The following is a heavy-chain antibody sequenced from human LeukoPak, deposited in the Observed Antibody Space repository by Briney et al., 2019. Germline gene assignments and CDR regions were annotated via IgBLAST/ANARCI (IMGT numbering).Heavy chain of an antibody. V-gene: IGHV4-59*01. CDR1: GGSISSYY. CDR2: IYYSGST. J-gene: IGHJ3*02. D-gene: IGHD1-26*01. Sequence: SETLSLTCTVSGGSISSYYWSWIRQPPGKGLEWIGYIYYSGSTNYNPSLKSRVTISVDTSKNQFSLKLSSVTAADTAVYYCARVLEGIVGADDAFDIWGQGTMVTVSS. CDR3: ARVLEGIVGADDAFDI.